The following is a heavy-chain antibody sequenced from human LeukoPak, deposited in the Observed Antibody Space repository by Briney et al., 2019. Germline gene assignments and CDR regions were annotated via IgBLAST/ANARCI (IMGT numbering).Heavy chain of an antibody. Sequence: PGGSLRLSCAASGFTFSSHWMHWVRQAPGKGLIWVSRINSDGSSTTYADSVKGRFTISRDNANNTLYLQMDSLRAEDTAVYYCARSVNYFDSSGNYYVGAFDVWGQGTVVTVSS. CDR3: ARSVNYFDSSGNYYVGAFDV. V-gene: IGHV3-74*01. J-gene: IGHJ3*01. D-gene: IGHD3-22*01. CDR1: GFTFSSHW. CDR2: INSDGSST.